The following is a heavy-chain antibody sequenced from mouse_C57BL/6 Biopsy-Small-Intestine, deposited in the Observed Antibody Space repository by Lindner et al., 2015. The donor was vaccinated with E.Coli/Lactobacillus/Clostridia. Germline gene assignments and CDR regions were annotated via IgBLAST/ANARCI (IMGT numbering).Heavy chain of an antibody. D-gene: IGHD1-1*01. CDR2: IDPETGGT. CDR1: GYTFTDNE. CDR3: TRGTTDV. V-gene: IGHV1-15*01. Sequence: VQLQESGAELVRPGASVTLSCKASGYTFTDNEMHWVEQTPVHGLEWSGGIDPETGGTAYNQKFKGKAILTADKSSSTAYMELRSLTSEDSAVYYCTRGTTDVWGTGTTVTVSS. J-gene: IGHJ1*03.